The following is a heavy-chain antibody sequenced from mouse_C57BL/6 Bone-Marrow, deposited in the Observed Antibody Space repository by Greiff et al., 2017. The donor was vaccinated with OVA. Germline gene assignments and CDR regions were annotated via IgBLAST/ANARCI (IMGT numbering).Heavy chain of an antibody. CDR3: ARHYYDYDVGGLYAMDY. D-gene: IGHD2-4*01. CDR1: GYTFTDYY. J-gene: IGHJ4*01. V-gene: IGHV1-76*01. CDR2: IYPGSGNT. Sequence: QVQLQQSGAELVRPGASVKLSCKASGYTFTDYYINWVKQRPGQGLEWIARIYPGSGNTYYNEKFKGKATLTAEKSSSTAYMQLSSLTSEDSAVYFCARHYYDYDVGGLYAMDYWGQGTSVTVSS.